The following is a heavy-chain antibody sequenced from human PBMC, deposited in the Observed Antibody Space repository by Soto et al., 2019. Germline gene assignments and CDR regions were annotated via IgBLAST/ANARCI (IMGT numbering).Heavy chain of an antibody. CDR2: ISYDGSNK. CDR3: ARGPLYCSGGSCYTSFDY. CDR1: GCTFSSYA. V-gene: IGHV3-30-3*01. Sequence: GGSLSLSCAASGCTFSSYAMHWVRQAPGKGLEWVAVISYDGSNKYYADSVKGRFTISRDNSKNTLYLQMNSLRAEDTAVYYCARGPLYCSGGSCYTSFDYWGQGTLVTVSS. J-gene: IGHJ4*02. D-gene: IGHD2-15*01.